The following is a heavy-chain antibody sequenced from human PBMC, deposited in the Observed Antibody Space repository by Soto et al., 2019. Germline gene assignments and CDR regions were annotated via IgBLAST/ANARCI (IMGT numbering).Heavy chain of an antibody. D-gene: IGHD2-2*01. CDR1: GGSFSGYY. Sequence: QVQLQQWGAGLLKPSETLSLTCAVYGGSFSGYYWSWIRQPPGKGLEWIGEINHSGSTNYNPSLKSRVTISVDTSKNQFSLKLSSVTAADTAVYYCARGGGYCSSTSCQRPFDYWGQGTLVTVSS. CDR2: INHSGST. CDR3: ARGGGYCSSTSCQRPFDY. J-gene: IGHJ4*02. V-gene: IGHV4-34*01.